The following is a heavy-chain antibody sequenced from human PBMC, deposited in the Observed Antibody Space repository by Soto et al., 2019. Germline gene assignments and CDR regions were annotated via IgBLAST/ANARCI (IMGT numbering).Heavy chain of an antibody. CDR2: INHSGST. J-gene: IGHJ5*02. CDR1: GGSFSGYY. Sequence: PSETLSLTCAVYGGSFSGYYWSWIRQPPGKGLEWIGEINHSGSTNYNPSLKSRVTISVDTSKNQFSLKLSSVTAADTAVYYCAGKGKNYYDSSGYYFPHWFDPWGQGTLVTVSS. CDR3: AGKGKNYYDSSGYYFPHWFDP. V-gene: IGHV4-34*01. D-gene: IGHD3-22*01.